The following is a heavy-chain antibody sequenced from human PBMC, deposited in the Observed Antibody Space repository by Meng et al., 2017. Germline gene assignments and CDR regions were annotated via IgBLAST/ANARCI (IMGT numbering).Heavy chain of an antibody. J-gene: IGHJ4*02. CDR1: GFTFSSYA. D-gene: IGHD2-21*02. CDR3: AKVSFEAYCGGDCYSGYFDY. CDR2: ISYDGSNK. V-gene: IGHV3-30*07. Sequence: GGSLRLSCAASGFTFSSYAMHWVRQAPGKGLEWVAVISYDGSNKYYADSVRGRFTISRDNSKNTLYLQMNSLRAEDTAVYYCAKVSFEAYCGGDCYSGYFDYWGQGTLVTVSS.